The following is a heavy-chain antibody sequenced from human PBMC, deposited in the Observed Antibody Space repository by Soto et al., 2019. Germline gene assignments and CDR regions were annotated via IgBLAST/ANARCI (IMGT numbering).Heavy chain of an antibody. Sequence: ASETLSLTCTVSGGSISSSSYYWGWIRQPPGKGLEWIGSIYYSGSTYYNPSLKSRVTISVDTSKNQFSLKLSSVTAADTAVYYCARRPIGDYDFWSGYSLYYYCGMDVSGQATTVTVS. V-gene: IGHV4-39*01. CDR2: IYYSGST. CDR3: ARRPIGDYDFWSGYSLYYYCGMDV. CDR1: GGSISSSSYY. D-gene: IGHD3-3*01. J-gene: IGHJ6*02.